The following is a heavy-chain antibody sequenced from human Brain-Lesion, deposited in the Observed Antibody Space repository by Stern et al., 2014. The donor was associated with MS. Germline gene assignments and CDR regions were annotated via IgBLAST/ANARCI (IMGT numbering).Heavy chain of an antibody. CDR1: GFTFSDYW. J-gene: IGHJ5*02. Sequence: MQLVQSGGDLVQPGGPLRLSCVASGFTFSDYWLTWVRQAPGKGLQWVANKNQAGRGKNYVESGKGRFTIARDNAKNSLYLQMNSLRVDDTAVYYCARIDRGNYDFWSGYYDYWFDPWGQGTLVTVSS. CDR3: ARIDRGNYDFWSGYYDYWFDP. D-gene: IGHD3-3*01. V-gene: IGHV3-7*01. CDR2: KNQAGRGK.